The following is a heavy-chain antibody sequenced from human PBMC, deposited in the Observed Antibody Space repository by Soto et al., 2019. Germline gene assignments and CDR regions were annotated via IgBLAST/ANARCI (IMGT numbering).Heavy chain of an antibody. CDR3: ARQLVIAVAGINWFDP. V-gene: IGHV4-39*01. J-gene: IGHJ5*02. CDR2: IYYSGST. CDR1: GASISSSSYY. D-gene: IGHD6-19*01. Sequence: SETLSLTCTVSGASISSSSYYWGWIRQPPGKGLEWIGSIYYSGSTYYNPSLKSRVTISVDTSKNQFSLKLSSVTAADTAVYYCARQLVIAVAGINWFDPWGQGTLVTVS.